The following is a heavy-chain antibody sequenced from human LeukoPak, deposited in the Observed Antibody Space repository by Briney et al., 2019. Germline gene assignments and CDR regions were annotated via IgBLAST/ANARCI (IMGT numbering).Heavy chain of an antibody. J-gene: IGHJ4*02. D-gene: IGHD6-13*01. CDR1: GFTFSNAW. Sequence: GGSLRLSCAASGFTFSNAWMSWVRQAPGKGLEWVGRIKSKTDGGTPDYAAPVKGRFTISRDDTKNTLYLQMNSLKTEDTAVYYCTGVSRSSWYDYWGQGTLVTVSS. CDR3: TGVSRSSWYDY. V-gene: IGHV3-15*01. CDR2: IKSKTDGGTP.